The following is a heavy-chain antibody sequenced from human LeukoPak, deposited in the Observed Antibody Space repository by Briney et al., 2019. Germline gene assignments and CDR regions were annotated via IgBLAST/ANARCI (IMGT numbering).Heavy chain of an antibody. J-gene: IGHJ4*02. CDR1: GLSFTNAW. D-gene: IGHD4-17*01. CDR3: TTDPGDYEIY. Sequence: GGSLRLSCVASGLSFTNAWMSWVRQAPGKGLEWVGRIKNEVDGGTVDYAAPVKGRFTISRDDSKNTLFLHMNSLKTEDTAVYYCTTDPGDYEIYWGQGTLVTVSS. CDR2: IKNEVDGGTV. V-gene: IGHV3-15*01.